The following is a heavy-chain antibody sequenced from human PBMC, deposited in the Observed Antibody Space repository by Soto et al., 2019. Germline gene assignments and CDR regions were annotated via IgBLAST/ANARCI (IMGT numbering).Heavy chain of an antibody. J-gene: IGHJ4*02. D-gene: IGHD2-15*01. Sequence: LSLTCTVSGGSISSYYWSWIRQPPGKGLGWIGYIYYSGSTNYNPSLKSRVTISVDTSKNQFSLKLSSVTAADTAVYYCASGGSCYSRYCYFDYWGQGTLVTVSS. V-gene: IGHV4-59*01. CDR2: IYYSGST. CDR3: ASGGSCYSRYCYFDY. CDR1: GGSISSYY.